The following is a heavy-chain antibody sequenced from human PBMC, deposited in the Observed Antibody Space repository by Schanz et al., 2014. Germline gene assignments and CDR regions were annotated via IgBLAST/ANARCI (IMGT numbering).Heavy chain of an antibody. J-gene: IGHJ4*02. CDR2: ISSRSSYI. CDR3: ARDPNPPIAAKGQNFDY. V-gene: IGHV3-21*01. CDR1: GFTFGAYT. D-gene: IGHD6-13*01. Sequence: EVQLVESGGGLVKPGGSLRLSCVTSGFTFGAYTMNWVRQAPGKGLEWVSSISSRSSYIYYTASVKGRFTISRDNVKTSLFLKLTSLRPEDTPVYYCARDPNPPIAAKGQNFDYWGQGTLVAVSS.